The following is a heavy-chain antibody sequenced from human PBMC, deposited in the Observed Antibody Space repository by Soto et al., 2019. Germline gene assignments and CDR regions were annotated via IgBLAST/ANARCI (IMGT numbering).Heavy chain of an antibody. CDR1: GGTFSSYA. Sequence: RASVKVSCKASGGTFSSYAISWVRQAPGQGLEWMGGIIPIFGTANYAQKFQGRVTITADESTSTAYMELSSLRSEDTAVYYCARDHLRGAFDIWGQGTMVTVSS. D-gene: IGHD3-10*01. V-gene: IGHV1-69*13. CDR2: IIPIFGTA. J-gene: IGHJ3*02. CDR3: ARDHLRGAFDI.